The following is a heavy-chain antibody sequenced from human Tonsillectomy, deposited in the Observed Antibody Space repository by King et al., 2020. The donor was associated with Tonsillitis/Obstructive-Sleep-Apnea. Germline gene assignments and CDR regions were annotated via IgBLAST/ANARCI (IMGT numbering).Heavy chain of an antibody. V-gene: IGHV3-30*03. CDR2: ISHDGSNK. CDR3: AGYYEGLRGYDYMDV. D-gene: IGHD3-3*01. Sequence: VQLVESGGGVVQPGRSLRLSCVASGFTFRSYGMHWVRQAPGQGLEGMASISHDGSNKLYAESVKGQFTISRDNSKNTVYVQKNSLRAEDTAVYYCAGYYEGLRGYDYMDVWGKGTTVIVSS. J-gene: IGHJ6*03. CDR1: GFTFRSYG.